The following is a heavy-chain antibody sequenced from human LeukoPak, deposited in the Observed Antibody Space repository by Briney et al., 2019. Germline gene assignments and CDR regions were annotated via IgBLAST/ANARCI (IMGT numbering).Heavy chain of an antibody. CDR3: ARHKYTSGWYSDY. J-gene: IGHJ4*02. CDR2: IYPSDSDT. V-gene: IGHV5-51*01. D-gene: IGHD6-19*01. Sequence: GESLKIACKGSGYSFTSYWIGWVRQMPGKGLEWMGIIYPSDSDTRYSPSFQGQVTISADKSTSTAYLQWSSLKASDTAMYYCARHKYTSGWYSDYWGQGTLVTVSS. CDR1: GYSFTSYW.